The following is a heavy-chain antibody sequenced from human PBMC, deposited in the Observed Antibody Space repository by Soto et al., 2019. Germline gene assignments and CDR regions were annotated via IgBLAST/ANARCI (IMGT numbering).Heavy chain of an antibody. Sequence: QVRLEESGPGLVKPSETLSLICSVSGGSVNNANYFWNWIRHHPENGLEWIGYIYYSGSTRYNPSFKTPATLSIHTSKNQFSLRLSSVTVADTGVYFCARDADYGGSRGGMDVWGRGTTVTVSS. CDR1: GGSVNNANYF. V-gene: IGHV4-31*01. CDR2: IYYSGST. J-gene: IGHJ6*02. D-gene: IGHD4-17*01. CDR3: ARDADYGGSRGGMDV.